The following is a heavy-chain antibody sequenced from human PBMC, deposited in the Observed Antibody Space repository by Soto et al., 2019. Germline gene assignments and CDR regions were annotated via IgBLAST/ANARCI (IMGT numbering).Heavy chain of an antibody. Sequence: SETLSLTCTVSGGSISSYYWGWIRQPPGKGLEWIGYIYYSGSTNYNPSLKSRVTISVDTAKNQFSLKLSSVTSADTAVYYCARRYDRGFDYWGQGTLVTVSA. CDR2: IYYSGST. CDR3: ARRYDRGFDY. J-gene: IGHJ4*02. V-gene: IGHV4-59*08. D-gene: IGHD5-12*01. CDR1: GGSISSYY.